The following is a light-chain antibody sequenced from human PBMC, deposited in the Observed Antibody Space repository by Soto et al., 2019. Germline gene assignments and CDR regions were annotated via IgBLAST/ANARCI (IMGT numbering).Light chain of an antibody. CDR3: SSYTISSTYV. Sequence: QSVLTQPASVSGSPGQSIAIPCTGTSSDVGGYNYVSWYQQHPGKAPKLMIYDVSDRPSGVSDRFSGSKSGNTASLTISGLQAEDEADYYFSSYTISSTYVFGTGTKVAVL. CDR2: DVS. V-gene: IGLV2-14*01. CDR1: SSDVGGYNY. J-gene: IGLJ1*01.